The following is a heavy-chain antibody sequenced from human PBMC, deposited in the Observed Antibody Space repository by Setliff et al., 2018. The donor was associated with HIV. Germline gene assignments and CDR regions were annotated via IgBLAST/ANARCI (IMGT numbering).Heavy chain of an antibody. Sequence: SETLSLTCTVSGGSISSYYWSWIRQPPGKGLEWIGYIYYSGSTNYNPSLKSRVTISVDTSKNQFSLKLSSVTAADTAVYYCARGTYYYDSSGYFNYYYGMDVWGQGTTVTVSS. J-gene: IGHJ6*02. CDR3: ARGTYYYDSSGYFNYYYGMDV. D-gene: IGHD3-22*01. CDR2: IYYSGST. CDR1: GGSISSYY. V-gene: IGHV4-59*01.